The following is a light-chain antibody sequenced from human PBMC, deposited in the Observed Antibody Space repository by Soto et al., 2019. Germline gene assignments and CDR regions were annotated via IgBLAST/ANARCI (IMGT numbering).Light chain of an antibody. CDR3: QQYGNSEII. V-gene: IGKV3-20*01. Sequence: EIVLTQSPGTLSMSAGERAVLSCRTSQSVPSTYVAWYQQQPGQAPRLLISDTSNRATGIPDRFIGSGSGTDFTLTISRLEPEDFAVFYCQQYGNSEIIFGQGTRLEIK. CDR2: DTS. J-gene: IGKJ5*01. CDR1: QSVPSTY.